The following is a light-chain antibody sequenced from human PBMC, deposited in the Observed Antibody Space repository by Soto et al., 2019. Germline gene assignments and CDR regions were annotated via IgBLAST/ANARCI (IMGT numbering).Light chain of an antibody. Sequence: EIVLTQSPGTLSLSPGDRATLSCRASLSVTSSYLAWYQQKLGQAPRLLIYGASTRATGIPDRFSGSGSGTDFTLTISRLEPEDFAVYYCQQYGSSPPLSFGGGTKVDIK. V-gene: IGKV3-20*01. J-gene: IGKJ4*01. CDR3: QQYGSSPPLS. CDR2: GAS. CDR1: LSVTSSY.